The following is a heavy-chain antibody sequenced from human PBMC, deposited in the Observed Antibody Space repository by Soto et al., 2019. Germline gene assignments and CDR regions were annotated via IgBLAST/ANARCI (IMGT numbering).Heavy chain of an antibody. J-gene: IGHJ6*03. CDR1: GFTVSSNY. CDR3: ARDLRITKPDYYYYYMDV. CDR2: IYSGGST. V-gene: IGHV3-53*04. D-gene: IGHD3-3*01. Sequence: EVQLVESGGGLVQPGGSLRLSCAASGFTVSSNYMSWVRQAPGKGLEWVSVIYSGGSTYYADSVKGRFTISRHNSKNTLYLQMNSLRAEDTAVYYCARDLRITKPDYYYYYMDVWGKGTTVTVSS.